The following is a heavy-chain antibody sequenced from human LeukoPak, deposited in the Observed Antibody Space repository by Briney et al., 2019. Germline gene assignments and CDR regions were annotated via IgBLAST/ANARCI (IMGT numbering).Heavy chain of an antibody. Sequence: GGSLRLSCAASGFTFSSYWMHWVRQAPGKGLVWVSRIDSDGSSTIYAASVKGRFTISRENAKNSFYLQMNSLRAGDTAVYYCAGQARPGAAEGAFDIWGQGTMVTVSS. CDR1: GFTFSSYW. V-gene: IGHV3-74*01. CDR3: AGQARPGAAEGAFDI. D-gene: IGHD2-2*01. J-gene: IGHJ3*02. CDR2: IDSDGSST.